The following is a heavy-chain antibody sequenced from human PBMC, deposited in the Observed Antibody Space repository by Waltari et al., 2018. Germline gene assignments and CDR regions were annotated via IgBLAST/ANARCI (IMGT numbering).Heavy chain of an antibody. CDR3: ARGGGSLDY. V-gene: IGHV3-74*01. Sequence: EVQLVESGGGLVRPGGSLRLSCAASGFTFNTYWMHCVRQAPGKGLGGVARINSEGSLISYAASVKGRFTISRDNAKNTLYLQMNSLRAEDTAVYYCARGGGSLDYWGQGTQVTVSS. J-gene: IGHJ4*02. CDR2: INSEGSLI. CDR1: GFTFNTYW. D-gene: IGHD3-10*01.